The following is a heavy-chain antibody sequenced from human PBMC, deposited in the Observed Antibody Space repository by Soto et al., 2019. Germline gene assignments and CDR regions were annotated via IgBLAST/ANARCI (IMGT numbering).Heavy chain of an antibody. J-gene: IGHJ5*02. CDR2: ISSSGSVM. D-gene: IGHD1-1*01. V-gene: IGHV3-21*01. CDR3: ARDPPTRTAWEWVDP. CDR1: VFIFSSDI. Sequence: RGSLRLSCAPSVFIFSSDIIACVRQAPGTGLEWVSSISSSGSVMNYADSVKGRFTISRDNARKSLYLQMSGLKGYDTAVYYCARDPPTRTAWEWVDPWGQGT.